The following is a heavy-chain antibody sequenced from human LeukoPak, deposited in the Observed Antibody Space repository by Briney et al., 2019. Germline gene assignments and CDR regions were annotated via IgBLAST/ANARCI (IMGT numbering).Heavy chain of an antibody. Sequence: PGASVKVSCKASGYTFTSYDINWVRQATGQGLEWMGWMNPNSGNTGYAQKFQGRVTMTRNTSISTAYMELSSLRSEDTAVYYCARALRERYYYYYMDVWGKGTTVTVSS. CDR2: MNPNSGNT. CDR3: ARALRERYYYYYMDV. D-gene: IGHD5-24*01. V-gene: IGHV1-8*01. J-gene: IGHJ6*03. CDR1: GYTFTSYD.